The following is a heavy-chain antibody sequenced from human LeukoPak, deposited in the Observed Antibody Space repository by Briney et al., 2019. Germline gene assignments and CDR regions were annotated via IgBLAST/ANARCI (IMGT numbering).Heavy chain of an antibody. CDR3: ARSVVVTAMDYYGMDV. CDR2: INPNSGGT. Sequence: AASVKVSCRASGYTFTGYYMHWVRQAAGQGLEWKGWINPNSGGTNYAQKFQGRVTMTRDTSISTAYMELSRLRSDDTAVYYCARSVVVTAMDYYGMDVWGQGTTVTVSS. J-gene: IGHJ6*02. V-gene: IGHV1-2*02. D-gene: IGHD2-21*02. CDR1: GYTFTGYY.